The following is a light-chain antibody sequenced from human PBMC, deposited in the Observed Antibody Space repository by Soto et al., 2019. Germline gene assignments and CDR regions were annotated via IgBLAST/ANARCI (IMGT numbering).Light chain of an antibody. Sequence: SALTQPASLSGSPGQSITISCTGTSSDIGAYDYVSWFQQHPGKAPKLMISEVNNRPSGVSNRFSGSKSGNTAYLTISGLQVEDEAEYYCSSYTNINTRACVFGTGTKVTVL. CDR1: SSDIGAYDY. V-gene: IGLV2-14*01. CDR2: EVN. J-gene: IGLJ1*01. CDR3: SSYTNINTRACV.